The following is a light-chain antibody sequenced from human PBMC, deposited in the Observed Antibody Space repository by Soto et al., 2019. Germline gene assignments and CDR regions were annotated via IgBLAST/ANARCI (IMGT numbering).Light chain of an antibody. CDR2: DAS. J-gene: IGKJ1*01. V-gene: IGKV3-11*01. CDR3: LQHNVYPRT. CDR1: QSVSSY. Sequence: EIVLTQSPATLSLSPGERATLSCRASQSVSSYLAWYQQKPGQAPRLLIYDASNRATGIPARFSGSGSGTEFTLTISSLQPEDIATYYCLQHNVYPRTFGQGTKVDIK.